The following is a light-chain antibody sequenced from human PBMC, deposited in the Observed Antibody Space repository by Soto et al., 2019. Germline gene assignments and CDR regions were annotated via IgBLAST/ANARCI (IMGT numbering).Light chain of an antibody. J-gene: IGLJ3*02. V-gene: IGLV2-11*01. Sequence: QSALTQPRSVSGSPGQSITISCTGTSSDVGSYNLVSWYQQHPGKVLKLMIYHVNRRPSGVPDRFSGSKSGNTASLTISGLQAEDEADYYCCSYAGTYTSFGGGTKLTVL. CDR2: HVN. CDR3: CSYAGTYTS. CDR1: SSDVGSYNL.